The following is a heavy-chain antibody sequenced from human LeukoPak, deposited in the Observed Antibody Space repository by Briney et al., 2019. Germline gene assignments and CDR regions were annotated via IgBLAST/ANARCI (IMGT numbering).Heavy chain of an antibody. V-gene: IGHV3-48*04. CDR2: ISSSSSTI. J-gene: IGHJ4*02. Sequence: GGSLRPPVAAPGSPSITYTRNWSPKPPGKGLGWVSFISSSSSTIYYADSVKGRFTISRDNAKNSLYLQMNSLRAEDTAVYYCARGLAGGGFDYWGQGTLVTVSS. CDR3: ARGLAGGGFDY. CDR1: GSPSITYT. D-gene: IGHD2-15*01.